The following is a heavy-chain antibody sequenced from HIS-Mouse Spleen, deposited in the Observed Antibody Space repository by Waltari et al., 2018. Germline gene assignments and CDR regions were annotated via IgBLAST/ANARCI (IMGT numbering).Heavy chain of an antibody. V-gene: IGHV3-74*01. Sequence: EVQLVESGGGLVKPGGSLRLSCAASGFTFSSYWMHWVRQAPGKGLVWVSRINSDGSSTSYADSVKGRFTISRDNAKNTLYLQRNSLRAEDTVVYYCASTRGSGSYAFDIWGQGTMVTVSS. J-gene: IGHJ3*02. D-gene: IGHD3-10*01. CDR2: INSDGSST. CDR1: GFTFSSYW. CDR3: ASTRGSGSYAFDI.